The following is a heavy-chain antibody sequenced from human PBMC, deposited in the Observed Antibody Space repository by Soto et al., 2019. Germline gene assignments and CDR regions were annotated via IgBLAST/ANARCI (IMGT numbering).Heavy chain of an antibody. V-gene: IGHV1-69*02. J-gene: IGHJ4*02. Sequence: SVKVSCKASGGSFSSYTISWVRQAPGQGLEWMGRIIPVLGMTNYAQKFQDRVTIIADKSASTAYMELTSLRSEDTAVYYCARKDPAAHFDYWGQGTLVTVSS. CDR3: ARKDPAAHFDY. D-gene: IGHD2-2*01. CDR2: IIPVLGMT. CDR1: GGSFSSYT.